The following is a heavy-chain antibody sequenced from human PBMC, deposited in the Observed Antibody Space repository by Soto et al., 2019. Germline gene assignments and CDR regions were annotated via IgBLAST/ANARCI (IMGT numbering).Heavy chain of an antibody. D-gene: IGHD5-12*01. V-gene: IGHV5-10-1*01. CDR1: GDSFTSYW. CDR2: IDPSDSYI. CDR3: ARFRNSGWGMDV. J-gene: IGHJ6*02. Sequence: PGESLKISCKGSGDSFTSYWISWVRQMPGKGLEWMGRIDPSDSYISYSPSFQGHVTISADKSISTAYLQWSSLKASDTAMYYCARFRNSGWGMDVWGQGTTVTSP.